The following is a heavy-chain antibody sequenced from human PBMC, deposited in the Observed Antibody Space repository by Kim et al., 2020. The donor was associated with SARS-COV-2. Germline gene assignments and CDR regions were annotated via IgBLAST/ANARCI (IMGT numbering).Heavy chain of an antibody. CDR3: GCGTVTTGYYFDY. J-gene: IGHJ4*02. Sequence: GGSLRLSCAASGFTFSSYSMNWVRQAPGKGLEWVSSISSGSSYIYYADSVKGRFTISRDNDKKSLFLQMNSLRAEDTAVYYCGCGTVTTGYYFDYWGQGT. D-gene: IGHD4-17*01. V-gene: IGHV3-21*01. CDR2: ISSGSSYI. CDR1: GFTFSSYS.